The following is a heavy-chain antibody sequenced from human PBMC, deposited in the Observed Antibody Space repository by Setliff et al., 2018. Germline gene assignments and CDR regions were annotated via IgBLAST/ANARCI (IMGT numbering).Heavy chain of an antibody. J-gene: IGHJ4*02. D-gene: IGHD5-12*01. CDR2: VYYSGTA. CDR1: DGSLSTYY. CDR3: ARGGTFRYFDF. Sequence: PSETLSLTCTVSDGSLSTYYWSWTRQPLGKGLEFIGYVYYSGTANYSPSLRSRLTISVDTSKNQFSLKLRSVTAADTAVYYCARGGTFRYFDFWGQGAPVTVSS. V-gene: IGHV4-59*01.